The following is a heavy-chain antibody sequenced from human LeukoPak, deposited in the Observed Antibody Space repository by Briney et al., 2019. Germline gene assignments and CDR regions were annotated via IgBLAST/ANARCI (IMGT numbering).Heavy chain of an antibody. CDR3: ARALYYGDYDYYYGMDV. Sequence: SETLSLTCAVYGGSFSSYYWSWIRQPPGKGLEWIGYIYYSGSTNYNPSLKSRVTISVDTSKNQFSLKLSSVTAADTAVYYCARALYYGDYDYYYGMDVWGQGTTVTVSS. CDR2: IYYSGST. D-gene: IGHD4-17*01. V-gene: IGHV4-59*01. J-gene: IGHJ6*02. CDR1: GGSFSSYY.